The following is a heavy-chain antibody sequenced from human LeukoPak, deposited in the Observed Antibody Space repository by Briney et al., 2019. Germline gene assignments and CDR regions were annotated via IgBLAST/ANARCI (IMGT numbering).Heavy chain of an antibody. D-gene: IGHD1-1*01. CDR2: ISAYNGNT. CDR1: GYTFTSYG. V-gene: IGHV1-18*01. Sequence: ASVKVSCKASGYTFTSYGINWVRQAPGQGLEWMGWISAYNGNTNYAQKLQGRVTMTTDTSTSTAYMELRSLRSGDTAVYYCARDLWNDFIPSADAFDIWGQGTMVTVSS. CDR3: ARDLWNDFIPSADAFDI. J-gene: IGHJ3*02.